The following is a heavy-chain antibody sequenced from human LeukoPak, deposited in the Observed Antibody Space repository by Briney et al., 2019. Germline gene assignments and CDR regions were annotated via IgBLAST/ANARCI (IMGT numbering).Heavy chain of an antibody. CDR2: IRYDGSNK. J-gene: IGHJ6*03. D-gene: IGHD2-15*01. CDR1: GFTFSSYG. V-gene: IGHV3-30*02. CDR3: AKAPYCSGGSCYPLDYYMDV. Sequence: PGGSLRLSCAASGFTFSSYGMHWVRQAPGKGLEWVAFIRYDGSNKYYADSVKGRFTISRDNSKNTLYLQMNSLRAEDTAVYYCAKAPYCSGGSCYPLDYYMDVWGKGTTVTISS.